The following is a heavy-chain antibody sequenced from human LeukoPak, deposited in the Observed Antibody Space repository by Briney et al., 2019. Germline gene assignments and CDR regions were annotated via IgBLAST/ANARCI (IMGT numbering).Heavy chain of an antibody. CDR3: ARAPSPLPYYYMDV. J-gene: IGHJ6*03. CDR2: INPNSGGT. CDR1: GYTFTGYY. Sequence: ASVKVSCKASGYTFTGYYMHWVQQAPGQGLEWMGWINPNSGGTNYAQKFQGRVTMTRDTSISTAYMELSRLRSDDTAVYYCARAPSPLPYYYMDVWGKGTTVTVSS. V-gene: IGHV1-2*02. D-gene: IGHD1-14*01.